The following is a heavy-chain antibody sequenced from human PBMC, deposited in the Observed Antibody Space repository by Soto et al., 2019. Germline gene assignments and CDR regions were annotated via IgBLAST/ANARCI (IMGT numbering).Heavy chain of an antibody. CDR1: GFTFSSYS. Sequence: GGSLRLSCAASGFTFSSYSMNWVHQAPGKGLEWVSSISSSSSYIYYADSVKGRFTISRDNAKNSLYLQMNSLRAEDTAVYYCATEEDIVVVPAAIKDYWGQGTLVTVSS. D-gene: IGHD2-2*02. J-gene: IGHJ4*02. V-gene: IGHV3-21*01. CDR2: ISSSSSYI. CDR3: ATEEDIVVVPAAIKDY.